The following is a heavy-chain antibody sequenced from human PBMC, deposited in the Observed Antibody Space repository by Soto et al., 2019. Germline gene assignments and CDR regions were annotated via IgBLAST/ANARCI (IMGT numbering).Heavy chain of an antibody. CDR3: AKGRGGTYYDMLSGYTSFDV. CDR2: ISYDGSNK. D-gene: IGHD3-9*01. Sequence: QVQLVESGGGVVQPGRSLRLSCAASGFTFSSYGMHWVRQAPGKGLEWVAVISYDGSNKYYADSVKGRFTISRDNSKNTRDRQMNSRRAEDTAVYYCAKGRGGTYYDMLSGYTSFDVWGQGTLVTVSS. CDR1: GFTFSSYG. V-gene: IGHV3-30*18. J-gene: IGHJ4*02.